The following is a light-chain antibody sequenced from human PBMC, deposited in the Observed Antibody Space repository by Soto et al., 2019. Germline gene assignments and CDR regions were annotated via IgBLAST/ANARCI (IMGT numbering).Light chain of an antibody. CDR2: EVS. CDR3: SSYTTSSTRV. CDR1: SSDVGAYDF. Sequence: VLAQPASVSGSPGQSITISCTGTSSDVGAYDFVSWYQQHPDKAPKLMIFEVSNRPSGVSDRFSGSKSVNTATLTISGLQAEDEADYYCSSYTTSSTRVFGTGTKVTVL. J-gene: IGLJ1*01. V-gene: IGLV2-14*03.